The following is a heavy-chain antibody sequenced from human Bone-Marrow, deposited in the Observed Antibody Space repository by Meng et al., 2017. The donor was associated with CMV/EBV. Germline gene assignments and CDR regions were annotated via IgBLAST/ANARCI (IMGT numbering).Heavy chain of an antibody. Sequence: ASVKVSCKASGYTFTGYYMHWVRQAPGQGLEWMGWINPNSGGTNYAQKFQGRVTMTRDTSISTAYMELSRLRSDDTAVYYCARDLRKGLRRGSYDYFDYSSQGTLVTVSS. J-gene: IGHJ4*02. CDR2: INPNSGGT. D-gene: IGHD1-26*01. V-gene: IGHV1-2*02. CDR1: GYTFTGYY. CDR3: ARDLRKGLRRGSYDYFDY.